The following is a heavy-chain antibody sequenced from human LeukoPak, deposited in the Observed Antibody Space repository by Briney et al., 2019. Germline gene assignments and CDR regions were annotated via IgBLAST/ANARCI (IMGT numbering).Heavy chain of an antibody. CDR3: ARDSRDCSSTSCYARYFDY. CDR2: IYTSGST. J-gene: IGHJ4*02. CDR1: GGSISSYY. D-gene: IGHD2-2*01. V-gene: IGHV4-4*07. Sequence: SETLSLTCTVSGGSISSYYWSWIRQPAGKGLEWNGRIYTSGSTNYNPSLKSRVTMSVDTSKNQFSLKLSSVTAADTAVYYCARDSRDCSSTSCYARYFDYWGQGTLVTVSS.